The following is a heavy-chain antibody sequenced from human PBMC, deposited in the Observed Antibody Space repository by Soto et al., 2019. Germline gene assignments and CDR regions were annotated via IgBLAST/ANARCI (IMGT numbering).Heavy chain of an antibody. CDR2: ISPYNDDT. CDR3: ARGGYYDSSGSRNYHYYGLDV. V-gene: IGHV1-18*01. J-gene: IGHJ6*02. CDR1: GYSFSFYG. Sequence: ASVKVSCKASGYSFSFYGINWVRQAPGQGLEWLGWISPYNDDTKYAQKLQGRVTMTTDTSTRAAYMNLRGLRSDDTAVYYCARGGYYDSSGSRNYHYYGLDVWGQGTTVTVSS. D-gene: IGHD3-22*01.